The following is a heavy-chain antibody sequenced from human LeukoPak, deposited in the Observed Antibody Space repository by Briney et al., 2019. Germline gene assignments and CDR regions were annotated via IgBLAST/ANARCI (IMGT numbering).Heavy chain of an antibody. CDR3: ARDLREHGVFDI. J-gene: IGHJ3*02. D-gene: IGHD1-26*01. CDR1: EFTVSRNY. Sequence: GGSLRLSCAASEFTVSRNYMSWVRQAPGKGLEWVSEIYSGGSTYYAASVKGRFSISRDNSKNTVYLQMNSLRADDTAVYYCARDLREHGVFDIWGQGTMVTVSS. CDR2: IYSGGST. V-gene: IGHV3-53*01.